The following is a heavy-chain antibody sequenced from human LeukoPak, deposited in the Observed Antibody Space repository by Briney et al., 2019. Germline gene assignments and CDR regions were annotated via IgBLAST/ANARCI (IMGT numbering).Heavy chain of an antibody. CDR1: GFTFSSYG. J-gene: IGHJ4*02. CDR2: ISGSGGST. D-gene: IGHD3-10*01. V-gene: IGHV3-23*01. CDR3: ARSGSGSYFLDY. Sequence: GGSLRLSCAASGFTFSSYGMSWVRQAPGKGLEWVSAISGSGGSTYYADSVKGRFTISRDNFKHTLYLQMNSLRAEDTAVYYCARSGSGSYFLDYWGQGTLVTVSS.